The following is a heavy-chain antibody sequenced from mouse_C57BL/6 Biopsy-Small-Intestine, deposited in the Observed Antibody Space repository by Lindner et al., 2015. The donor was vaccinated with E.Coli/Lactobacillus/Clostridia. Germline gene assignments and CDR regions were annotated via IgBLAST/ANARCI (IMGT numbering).Heavy chain of an antibody. CDR3: ADFDYDEDFAY. Sequence: VQLQESGAELARPGASVKMSCKASGYTFTSYTMHWVKQRPGQGLEWIGYINPSSGYTKYNQKFKDKATLTADKSSSTAYMQLSSLTSEDSAVYYCADFDYDEDFAYWGQGTLVTVSA. V-gene: IGHV1-4*01. D-gene: IGHD2-4*01. CDR2: INPSSGYT. CDR1: GYTFTSYT. J-gene: IGHJ3*01.